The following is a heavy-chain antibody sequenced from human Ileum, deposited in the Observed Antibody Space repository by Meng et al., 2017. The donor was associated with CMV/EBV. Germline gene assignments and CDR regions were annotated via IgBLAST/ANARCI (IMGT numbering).Heavy chain of an antibody. J-gene: IGHJ4*02. CDR1: GCSGSSNY. D-gene: IGHD1-26*01. CDR2: IYNSENT. Sequence: QVQLQESGPGLGKPSETLSLTCTVSGCSGSSNYWSWIRQPPRKGLEWIGYIYNSENTNYSPSLKSRVTISVDTSKNQFSLNLRSVTAADTAVYYCARRSAIMEPFDYWGQGTLVTVSS. V-gene: IGHV4-59*02. CDR3: ARRSAIMEPFDY.